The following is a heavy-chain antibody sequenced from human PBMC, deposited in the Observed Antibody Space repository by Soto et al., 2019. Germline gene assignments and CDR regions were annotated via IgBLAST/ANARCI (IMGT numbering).Heavy chain of an antibody. J-gene: IGHJ6*03. V-gene: IGHV3-48*01. CDR1: GFTFSSYS. CDR3: ARDGDYCSSTSCLNTYYYYYYMDV. Sequence: GGSLRLSCAASGFTFSSYSMNWVRQAPGKGLEWVSYISSSSSTIYYADSVKGRFTISRDNAKNSLYLQMNSLRAEDTAVYYCARDGDYCSSTSCLNTYYYYYYMDVWGKGT. D-gene: IGHD2-2*01. CDR2: ISSSSSTI.